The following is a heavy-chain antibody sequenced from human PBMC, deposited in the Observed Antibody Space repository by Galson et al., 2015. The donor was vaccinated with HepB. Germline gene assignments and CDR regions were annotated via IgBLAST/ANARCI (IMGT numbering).Heavy chain of an antibody. CDR2: IWYDGSNK. J-gene: IGHJ3*02. D-gene: IGHD6-13*01. CDR3: ARAFSTSWYPWHDGFYI. CDR1: EFTFSSYA. V-gene: IGHV3-33*01. Sequence: SLRLSCAASEFTFSSYAMHWVRQAPGRGLEWVVVIWYDGSNKYYADSVKGRFTISRDNFKNTLSLQMNNLRAEDTAIYYCARAFSTSWYPWHDGFYIWGQGTMVTVSS.